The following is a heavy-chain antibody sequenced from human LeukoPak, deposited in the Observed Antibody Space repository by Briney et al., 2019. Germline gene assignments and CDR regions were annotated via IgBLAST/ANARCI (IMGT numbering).Heavy chain of an antibody. V-gene: IGHV3-7*01. J-gene: IGHJ6*02. CDR1: GFIFSSYW. CDR3: ARGFGENDHYYHAMDV. Sequence: GGSLRLSCAASGFIFSSYWMTWVRQAPGKGLEWVAGIKHDGRDKYYVDSVKGRVTISRDNARNSLFLHMNSLRAEDSAVYCARGFGENDHYYHAMDVWGRGTTVTVSS. D-gene: IGHD3-10*01. CDR2: IKHDGRDK.